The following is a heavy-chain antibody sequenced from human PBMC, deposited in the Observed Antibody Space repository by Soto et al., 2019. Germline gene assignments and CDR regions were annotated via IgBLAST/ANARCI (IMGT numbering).Heavy chain of an antibody. CDR3: ARAVRCSGGSCYSDYYHGMDV. V-gene: IGHV3-21*01. Sequence: PGGSLRLSCAASGFTLSSYSMNWVRQAPGKGLEWVSSISSSSSYIYYADSVKGRFTISRDNAKNSLYLQMNSLRAEDTAVYYCARAVRCSGGSCYSDYYHGMDVWGQGTTVTVSS. CDR2: ISSSSSYI. CDR1: GFTLSSYS. D-gene: IGHD2-15*01. J-gene: IGHJ6*02.